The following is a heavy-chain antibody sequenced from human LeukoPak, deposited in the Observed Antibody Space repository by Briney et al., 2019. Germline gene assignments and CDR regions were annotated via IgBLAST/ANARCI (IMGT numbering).Heavy chain of an antibody. J-gene: IGHJ4*02. CDR2: INPSGGST. CDR3: ARSPTYYYDSSGLNFDY. Sequence: ASVKVSCKASGYTFTSYYMHWVRQAPGQGLEWMGIINPSGGSTSYAQKFQGRVTMTRDTSTSTVYMELSSLRSEDTAVYYCARSPTYYYDSSGLNFDYWGQGTLVTVSS. D-gene: IGHD3-22*01. V-gene: IGHV1-46*01. CDR1: GYTFTSYY.